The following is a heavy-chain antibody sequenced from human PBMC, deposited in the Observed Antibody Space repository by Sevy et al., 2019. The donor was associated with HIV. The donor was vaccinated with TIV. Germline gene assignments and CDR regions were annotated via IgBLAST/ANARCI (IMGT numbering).Heavy chain of an antibody. Sequence: GGSLRLSCAASGFTFSSYSMNWVRQAPGKGLEWVSSISSSSSYIYYADSVKGRLTISRDNAKNSLYLQMNSLRAEDTAVYYCARTRREVLLWFGDSTRGYFDYWGQGPLVTVSS. D-gene: IGHD3-10*01. V-gene: IGHV3-21*01. CDR2: ISSSSSYI. CDR1: GFTFSSYS. CDR3: ARTRREVLLWFGDSTRGYFDY. J-gene: IGHJ4*02.